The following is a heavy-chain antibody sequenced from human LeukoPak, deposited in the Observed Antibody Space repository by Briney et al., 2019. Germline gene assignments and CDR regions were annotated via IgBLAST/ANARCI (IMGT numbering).Heavy chain of an antibody. Sequence: ASVKVSRKASGYTFTSYGISWVRQAPGQGLEWMGWISAYNGNTNYAQKLQGRVTMTTDTSTSTAYMELRSLRSGDTAVYYCARDRVWSGYPDPDYWGQGTLVTVSS. V-gene: IGHV1-18*01. CDR1: GYTFTSYG. CDR2: ISAYNGNT. J-gene: IGHJ4*02. CDR3: ARDRVWSGYPDPDY. D-gene: IGHD3-3*01.